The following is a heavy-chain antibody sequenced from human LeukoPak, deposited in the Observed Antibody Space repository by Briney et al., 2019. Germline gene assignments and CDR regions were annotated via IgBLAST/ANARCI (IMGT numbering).Heavy chain of an antibody. CDR3: ATDRYCSSTSCYTAPSVFDP. J-gene: IGHJ5*02. CDR2: FDPEDGET. V-gene: IGHV1-24*01. D-gene: IGHD2-2*02. CDR1: GYTLTELS. Sequence: ASVKVSCKVSGYTLTELSMHWVRQAPGKGLEWMGGFDPEDGETIYAQKFQGRFTMTEDTSTDTAYMELSSLRSEDTAVYYCATDRYCSSTSCYTAPSVFDPWGQGTLVTVSS.